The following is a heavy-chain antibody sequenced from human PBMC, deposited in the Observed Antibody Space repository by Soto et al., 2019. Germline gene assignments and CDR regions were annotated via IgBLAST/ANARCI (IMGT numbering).Heavy chain of an antibody. CDR2: MGNDGITT. D-gene: IGHD1-26*01. J-gene: IGHJ3*02. Sequence: GGSLRLSCAASGFTFSTYGMHWVRQAPGKGLEWVAVMGNDGITTFYADSVKGRFTISRDNSKITLFLQMNSLRADDTAVYYCAKEFQWELHAFDIWGQGTMVTVSS. CDR3: AKEFQWELHAFDI. CDR1: GFTFSTYG. V-gene: IGHV3-30*02.